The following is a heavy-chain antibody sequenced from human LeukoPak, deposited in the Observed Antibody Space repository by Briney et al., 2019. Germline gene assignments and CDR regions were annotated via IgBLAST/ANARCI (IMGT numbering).Heavy chain of an antibody. V-gene: IGHV3-7*01. Sequence: GGSLRLSCAASGFTFSSYWMSWVRQAPGKGLEWVANIKQDGSEKYYVDSVEGRFTISRDNAKNSLYLQMNSLRAEDTAVYYCASHRDSSSWYGVFDYWGQGTLVTVSS. D-gene: IGHD6-13*01. CDR3: ASHRDSSSWYGVFDY. J-gene: IGHJ4*02. CDR2: IKQDGSEK. CDR1: GFTFSSYW.